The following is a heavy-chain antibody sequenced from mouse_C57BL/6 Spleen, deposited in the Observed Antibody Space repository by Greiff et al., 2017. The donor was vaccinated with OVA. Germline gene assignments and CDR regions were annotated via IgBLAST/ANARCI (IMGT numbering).Heavy chain of an antibody. V-gene: IGHV5-16*01. D-gene: IGHD1-1*01. J-gene: IGHJ4*01. CDR1: GFTFSDYY. CDR2: INYDGSST. Sequence: EVHLVESEGGLVQPGSSMKLSCTASGFTFSDYYMAWVRQVPEKGLEWVANINYDGSSTYYLDSLKSRFIISRDNAKNILYLQMSSLKSEDTATYYCARGGDYYYGSSSLAMDYWGQGTSVTVSS. CDR3: ARGGDYYYGSSSLAMDY.